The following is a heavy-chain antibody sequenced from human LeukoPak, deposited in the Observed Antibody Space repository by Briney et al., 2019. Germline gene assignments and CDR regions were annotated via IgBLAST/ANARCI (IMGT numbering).Heavy chain of an antibody. Sequence: GESLKISCQGSGYSFTSYWIGWVRQMPGKGLEWMGIIYPGDSDTRYSPSFQGQVTISADKSISTAYLQWSSLKASDTAMYYCAVPLDSSGFSLDYWGQGTLVTVSS. CDR2: IYPGDSDT. D-gene: IGHD3-22*01. V-gene: IGHV5-51*01. CDR1: GYSFTSYW. CDR3: AVPLDSSGFSLDY. J-gene: IGHJ4*02.